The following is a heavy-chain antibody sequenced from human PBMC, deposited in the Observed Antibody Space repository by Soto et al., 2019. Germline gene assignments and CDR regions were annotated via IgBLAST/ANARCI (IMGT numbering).Heavy chain of an antibody. J-gene: IGHJ4*02. CDR3: ARGPSIAARLDY. CDR2: ISYDGSNK. V-gene: IGHV3-30-3*01. D-gene: IGHD6-6*01. CDR1: GFTFSSYA. Sequence: QVQLVESGGGVGQPGRSLRLSCAASGFTFSSYAMHWVRQAPGKGLEWVAVISYDGSNKYYADSVKGRFTISRDNSKNTLYLQMNSLRAEDTAVYYCARGPSIAARLDYWGQGTLVTVSS.